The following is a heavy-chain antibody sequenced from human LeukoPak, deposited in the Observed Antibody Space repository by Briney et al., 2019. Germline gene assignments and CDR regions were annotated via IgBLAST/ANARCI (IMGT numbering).Heavy chain of an antibody. Sequence: GGSLRLSCAASGFTFSSYGMHWVRQAPGKGLEWVAVISYDGSNKYYADSVKGRFTISRDNSKNTLHLQMNSLRAEDTAVYYCARMGGITTPYYYFDYWGQGTLVTVSS. CDR2: ISYDGSNK. D-gene: IGHD3-10*01. V-gene: IGHV3-30*03. CDR1: GFTFSSYG. J-gene: IGHJ4*02. CDR3: ARMGGITTPYYYFDY.